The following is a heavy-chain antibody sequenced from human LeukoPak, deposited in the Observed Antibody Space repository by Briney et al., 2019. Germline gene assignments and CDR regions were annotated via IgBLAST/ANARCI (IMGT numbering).Heavy chain of an antibody. CDR1: GFTFSSNY. J-gene: IGHJ4*02. CDR2: IYSGGST. Sequence: PGGSLRLSCAASGFTFSSNYMSWVRQAPGKGLEWVSVIYSGGSTYYADSVKGRFTISRDNSKNTLYLQINSLRAEDTAVYYCAAAGGGNDGFDYWGQGTLVTVSS. CDR3: AAAGGGNDGFDY. V-gene: IGHV3-66*02. D-gene: IGHD1-1*01.